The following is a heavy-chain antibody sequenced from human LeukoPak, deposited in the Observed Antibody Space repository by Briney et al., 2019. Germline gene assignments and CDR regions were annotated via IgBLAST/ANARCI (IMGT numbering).Heavy chain of an antibody. V-gene: IGHV1-18*04. D-gene: IGHD3-9*01. CDR3: ARDGEVRYFDWLSQPNWFDP. CDR1: GYTFTSYG. Sequence: VASVKVSCKASGYTFTSYGINWVRQAPGQGLEWMGWISAYNGNTNYAQKLQGRVTMTTDTSTSTAYMELRSLRSDDTAVYYCARDGEVRYFDWLSQPNWFDPWGQGTLVTVSS. CDR2: ISAYNGNT. J-gene: IGHJ5*02.